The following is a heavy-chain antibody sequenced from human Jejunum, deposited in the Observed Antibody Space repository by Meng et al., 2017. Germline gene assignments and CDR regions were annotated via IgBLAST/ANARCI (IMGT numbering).Heavy chain of an antibody. CDR1: GFTFSDYF. J-gene: IGHJ4*02. D-gene: IGHD3-10*01. Sequence: GESLKISCAASGFTFSDYFMTWIRQAPGKGLEWIAYIDGSGSSIHYADFVRGRFTISRDNAKRSVYLQMNSLRVEDTAVYYCARDLDRYYYGSGSFRSDYWGQGTLVTVSS. CDR2: IDGSGSSI. V-gene: IGHV3-11*04. CDR3: ARDLDRYYYGSGSFRSDY.